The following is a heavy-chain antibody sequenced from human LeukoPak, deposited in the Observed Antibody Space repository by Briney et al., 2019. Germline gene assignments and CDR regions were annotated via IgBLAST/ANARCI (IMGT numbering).Heavy chain of an antibody. J-gene: IGHJ6*02. Sequence: GGSLRLSCAASGFTFSSYWMHWVRQAPGKGLEWVAVISYDGSNKYYADSVKGRFTISRDNSKNTLYLQMNSLRAEDTAVYYCAKRIAAAGRSYGMDVWGQGTTVTVSS. V-gene: IGHV3-30*18. CDR3: AKRIAAAGRSYGMDV. CDR1: GFTFSSYW. D-gene: IGHD6-13*01. CDR2: ISYDGSNK.